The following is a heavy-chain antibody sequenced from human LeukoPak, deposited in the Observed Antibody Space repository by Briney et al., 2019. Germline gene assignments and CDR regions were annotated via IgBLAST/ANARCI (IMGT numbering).Heavy chain of an antibody. V-gene: IGHV1-2*06. CDR3: ARDQGYSRYRGRFDY. CDR2: INPNSGGT. J-gene: IGHJ4*02. D-gene: IGHD5-12*01. Sequence: ASVKVSCKASGYTFTGYYMHWVRQAPGQGLEWMGRINPNSGGTNYAQKFQGRVTMTRDTSISTAYMELSRLRSDDTAVYYCARDQGYSRYRGRFDYWGQGTLVTVSS. CDR1: GYTFTGYY.